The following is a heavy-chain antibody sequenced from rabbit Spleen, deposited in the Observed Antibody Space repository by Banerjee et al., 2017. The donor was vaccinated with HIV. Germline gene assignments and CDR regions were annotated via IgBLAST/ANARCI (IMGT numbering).Heavy chain of an antibody. CDR3: ARDHANGAGDGHATLHL. CDR2: IYGGDGST. D-gene: IGHD6-1*01. V-gene: IGHV1S45*01. Sequence: QEQLVESGGGLVQPEGSLTLTCTASGFSFSSSYCMCWVRQAPGKGPEWIACIYGGDGSTWYASWAKGRFTISKTSSTTVTLQMTSLTAADTATYFCARDHANGAGDGHATLHLWGPGTLVTVS. CDR1: GFSFSSSYC. J-gene: IGHJ4*01.